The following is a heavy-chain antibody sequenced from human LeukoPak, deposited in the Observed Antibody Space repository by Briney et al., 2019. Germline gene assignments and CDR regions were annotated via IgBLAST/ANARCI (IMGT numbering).Heavy chain of an antibody. CDR1: GFTFTTYG. Sequence: GGSLRLSCSASGFTFTTYGMNWVRQAPGKGLEWVSGIGGSSTRTYYADSVKGRFTISRDNSKNTLYLQMNSLRDEDTAVYYCAKDSHWILFDDWGQGTLVTVSS. CDR2: IGGSSTRT. J-gene: IGHJ4*02. CDR3: AKDSHWILFDD. V-gene: IGHV3-23*01. D-gene: IGHD2-2*03.